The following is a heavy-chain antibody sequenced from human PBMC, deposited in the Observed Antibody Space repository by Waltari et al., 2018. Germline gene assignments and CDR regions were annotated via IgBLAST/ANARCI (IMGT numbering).Heavy chain of an antibody. D-gene: IGHD2-15*01. Sequence: EVQLLESGGGLVQPGGSLRLSCAASGFTFSSYAMSWVRQAPGKGLGWVSAISGSGGSTYYADTVKGRFTISRDNSKNTLYLQMNSLRAEDTAVYYCASMGSSIIVVVVAATGYFQHWGQDTLVTVSS. V-gene: IGHV3-23*01. J-gene: IGHJ1*01. CDR1: GFTFSSYA. CDR2: ISGSGGST. CDR3: ASMGSSIIVVVVAATGYFQH.